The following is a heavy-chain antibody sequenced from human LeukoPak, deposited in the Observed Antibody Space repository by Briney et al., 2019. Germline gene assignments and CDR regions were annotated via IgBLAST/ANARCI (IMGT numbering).Heavy chain of an antibody. CDR1: GGTFSSYA. CDR3: ARDRSFSSPDAFDI. V-gene: IGHV1-69*05. CDR2: IIPIFGTA. Sequence: ASVKASCKASGGTFSSYAISWVRQAPGQGLEWMGGIIPIFGTANYAQKFQGRVTITTDESTSTVYMELSSLRSEDTAVYYCARDRSFSSPDAFDIWGQGTMVTVSS. J-gene: IGHJ3*02. D-gene: IGHD6-6*01.